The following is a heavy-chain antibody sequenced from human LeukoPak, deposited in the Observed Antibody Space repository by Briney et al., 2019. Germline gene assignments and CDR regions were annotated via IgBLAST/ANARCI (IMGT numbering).Heavy chain of an antibody. J-gene: IGHJ4*02. CDR1: GFTFDDYA. CDR2: ISWNSGSI. D-gene: IGHD3-10*01. Sequence: PGGSLRLSCAASGFTFDDYAMHWVRQAPGKGLEWVSGISWNSGSIGYADSVKGRFTISRDNAKNSLYLQMNSPRAEDTALYYCAKARGFYYFDYWGQGTLVTVSS. CDR3: AKARGFYYFDY. V-gene: IGHV3-9*01.